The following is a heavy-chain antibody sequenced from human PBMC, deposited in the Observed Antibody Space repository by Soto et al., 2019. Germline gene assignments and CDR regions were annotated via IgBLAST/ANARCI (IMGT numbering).Heavy chain of an antibody. CDR1: GFSVSSYS. D-gene: IGHD3-16*01. CDR3: SRWDGYGDY. V-gene: IGHV3-23*01. J-gene: IGHJ4*02. CDR2: ISGGGDRK. Sequence: DVQLLQSGGGLVQPGGSLRVSCAASGFSVSSYSMTWVRQAPGKGLEYVSGISGGGDRKFYADSVKGRFTVSRDNSKNILYLQMDSLGVDDTAIYYCSRWDGYGDYWGQGTLVTVSS.